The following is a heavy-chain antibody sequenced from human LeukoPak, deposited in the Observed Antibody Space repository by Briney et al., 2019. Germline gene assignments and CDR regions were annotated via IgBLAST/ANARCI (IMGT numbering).Heavy chain of an antibody. J-gene: IGHJ6*03. CDR2: IYYSGST. CDR1: GGSISSYY. Sequence: SETLSLTCTVSGGSISSYYWSWIRQPPGKGLEWIGYIYYSGSTNYNPSLKSRVNISVDTYKNQFSLKLSSVTAADTAVYYCAREITIFGVVITHYYMDVWGKGTTVTVSS. CDR3: AREITIFGVVITHYYMDV. D-gene: IGHD3-3*01. V-gene: IGHV4-59*01.